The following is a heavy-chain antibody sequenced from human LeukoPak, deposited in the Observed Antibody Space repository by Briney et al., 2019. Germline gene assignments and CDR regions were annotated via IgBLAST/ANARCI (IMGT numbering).Heavy chain of an antibody. V-gene: IGHV1-3*01. Sequence: ASVKVSCKASGYTFTSYAMHWVRQAPGQRLEWMGWINAGNGNTKYSQKFQGRITITRDTSASTAYMELSSLRSEDTAVYYCARDTAMVPFDYWGQGTLVTVSS. CDR2: INAGNGNT. J-gene: IGHJ4*02. CDR1: GYTFTSYA. CDR3: ARDTAMVPFDY. D-gene: IGHD5-18*01.